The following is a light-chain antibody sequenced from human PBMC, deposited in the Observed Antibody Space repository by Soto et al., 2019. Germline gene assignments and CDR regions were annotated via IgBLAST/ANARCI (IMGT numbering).Light chain of an antibody. CDR1: QGIRSY. CDR3: QQYNSYLT. CDR2: IAS. V-gene: IGKV1-9*01. J-gene: IGKJ4*01. Sequence: IQLTQSPSSLAASVGDRVAITFRASQGIRSYLAWYQQKPGEAPKLLISIASILQSGVPSRFSGSGSGTDFVLTIRSLQPDDFATYYCQQYNSYLTFGGGTKVDI.